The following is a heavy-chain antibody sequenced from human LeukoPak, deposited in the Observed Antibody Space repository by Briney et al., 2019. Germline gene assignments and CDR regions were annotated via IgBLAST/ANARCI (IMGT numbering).Heavy chain of an antibody. Sequence: SETLSLTCTVSGGSISSYYWSWIRQPPGKGLGWIGYIYYSGSTNYNPSLKSRVVISVDTSKNQFSLKLSSVTAADTAVYYCARTTEGGYTYDYFYYYYMDVWGKGTTVTISS. V-gene: IGHV4-59*01. CDR2: IYYSGST. J-gene: IGHJ6*03. CDR1: GGSISSYY. CDR3: ARTTEGGYTYDYFYYYYMDV. D-gene: IGHD5-18*01.